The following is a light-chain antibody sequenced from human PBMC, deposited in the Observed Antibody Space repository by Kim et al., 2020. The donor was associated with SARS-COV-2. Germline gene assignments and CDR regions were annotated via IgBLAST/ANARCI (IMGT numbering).Light chain of an antibody. Sequence: AYVGDRVTITRRTTQRTFSNLNWGQQKLGRAPKLLFSAASTLQGGVPSRCSGRGSETEITLTSSSLQPEDFATYFCQQSYITPFTFGPGTKVESK. CDR1: QRTFSN. CDR2: AAS. V-gene: IGKV1-39*01. J-gene: IGKJ3*01. CDR3: QQSYITPFT.